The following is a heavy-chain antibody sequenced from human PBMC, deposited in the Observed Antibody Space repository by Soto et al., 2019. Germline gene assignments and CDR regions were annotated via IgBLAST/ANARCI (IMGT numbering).Heavy chain of an antibody. J-gene: IGHJ6*02. CDR2: IIPILGIA. V-gene: IGHV1-69*02. D-gene: IGHD5-12*01. CDR1: GGTFSSYT. Sequence: QVQLVQSGAEVKKPGSSVKVSCTASGGTFSSYTISWVRQAPGQGLEWMGRIIPILGIANYAQKFQGRVTITADKSTSQAYQELSSLRTEDTAVYYCARMGATTMRNPPRQYGMDVWGQGTTVTVSS. CDR3: ARMGATTMRNPPRQYGMDV.